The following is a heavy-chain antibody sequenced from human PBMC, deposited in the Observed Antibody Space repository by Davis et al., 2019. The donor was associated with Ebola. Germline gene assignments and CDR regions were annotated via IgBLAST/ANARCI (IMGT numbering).Heavy chain of an antibody. Sequence: GGSLRLSCSASGFTFSNYAMQWVRQAPGKGLEWVSYISSSSSTIYYADSVKGRFTISRDNAKNSLYLQMNSLRDEDTAVYYCARVTTVVTLDWYFDLWGRGTLVTVSS. V-gene: IGHV3-48*02. D-gene: IGHD4-23*01. CDR3: ARVTTVVTLDWYFDL. J-gene: IGHJ2*01. CDR2: ISSSSSTI. CDR1: GFTFSNYA.